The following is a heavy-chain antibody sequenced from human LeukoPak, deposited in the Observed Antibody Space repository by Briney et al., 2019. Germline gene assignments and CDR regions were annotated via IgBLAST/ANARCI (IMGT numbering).Heavy chain of an antibody. J-gene: IGHJ4*02. CDR3: AMGDPYQLLEE. V-gene: IGHV1-24*01. D-gene: IGHD2-2*01. CDR2: FDLDGSET. Sequence: GASVKVSCKVSGYSLTGLSKYWVRQAPGKGLEWMGGFDLDGSETVYAQKFEGRVTMTEDTSTDTVYMELSSLRADDTAVYFCAMGDPYQLLEEWGQGTLVTVSS. CDR1: GYSLTGLS.